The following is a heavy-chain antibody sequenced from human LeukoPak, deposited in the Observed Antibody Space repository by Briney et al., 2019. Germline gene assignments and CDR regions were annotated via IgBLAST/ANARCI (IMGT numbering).Heavy chain of an antibody. CDR2: IYSSGST. J-gene: IGHJ4*02. Sequence: SQTLSLTCTVSGGSISNGGYYWSWVRQGPGKGLQWIGCIYSSGSTYYNPSLKSRICISEVTSKNQFSLKLSSVTAADTALYYCARAAARLGDFDSWGQGTLVTVSS. V-gene: IGHV4-31*03. D-gene: IGHD6-6*01. CDR1: GGSISNGGYY. CDR3: ARAAARLGDFDS.